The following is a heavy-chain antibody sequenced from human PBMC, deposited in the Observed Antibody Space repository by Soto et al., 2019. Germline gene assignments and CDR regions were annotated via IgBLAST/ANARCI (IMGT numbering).Heavy chain of an antibody. CDR1: GGSISSSSYY. CDR3: ARHERRITIFGVVIISNFDY. D-gene: IGHD3-3*01. CDR2: IYYSGST. V-gene: IGHV4-39*01. Sequence: SETLSLTCTVSGGSISSSSYYWGWIRQPPGKGLEWIGSIYYSGSTYYNPSLKSRVTISVDTSKNQFSLKLSSVTAADTAVYYCARHERRITIFGVVIISNFDYWGQGILVTVSS. J-gene: IGHJ4*02.